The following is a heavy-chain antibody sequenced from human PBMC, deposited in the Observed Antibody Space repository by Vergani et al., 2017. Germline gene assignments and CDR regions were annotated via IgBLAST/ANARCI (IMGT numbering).Heavy chain of an antibody. CDR2: VFRYGNV. Sequence: VLLQEPGPGLVKPSETLSLKCSVSGASIDSFYWSWLRQSPGKGLEWIGYVFRYGNVNYNPSFNFRAAIDTSNNQLSLRLSSVTAADSAVYYCTRQPQEGASGPPSVPTWGQGISVIVSS. CDR1: GASIDSFY. J-gene: IGHJ4*02. CDR3: TRQPQEGASGPPSVPT. D-gene: IGHD5-12*01. V-gene: IGHV4-59*01.